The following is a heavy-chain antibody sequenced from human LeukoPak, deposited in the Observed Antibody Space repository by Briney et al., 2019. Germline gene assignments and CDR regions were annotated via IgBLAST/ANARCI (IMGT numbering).Heavy chain of an antibody. Sequence: SETLSPTCTVSGASISSGGYYWSWIRQPPGKGLEWIGEINHSGSTNYNPSLKSRVTISVDTSKNQFSLKLSSVTAADTAVYYCARDYVGVAGTFDYWGQGTLVTVSS. V-gene: IGHV4-39*07. J-gene: IGHJ4*02. CDR2: INHSGST. CDR1: GASISSGGYY. CDR3: ARDYVGVAGTFDY. D-gene: IGHD6-19*01.